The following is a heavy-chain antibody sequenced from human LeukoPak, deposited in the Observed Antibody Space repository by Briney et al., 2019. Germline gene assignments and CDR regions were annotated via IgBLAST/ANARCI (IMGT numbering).Heavy chain of an antibody. CDR3: ARHQARYSYGN. CDR1: GGSISSYY. J-gene: IGHJ4*02. D-gene: IGHD5-18*01. CDR2: IYYSGST. Sequence: SETLSLTCTVSGGSISSYYWSWIRQPPEKGLEWIGYIYYSGSTNYNPSLKSRVTISVDTSKNQFSLKLSSVTAADTAVYYCARHQARYSYGNWGQGTLVTVSS. V-gene: IGHV4-59*08.